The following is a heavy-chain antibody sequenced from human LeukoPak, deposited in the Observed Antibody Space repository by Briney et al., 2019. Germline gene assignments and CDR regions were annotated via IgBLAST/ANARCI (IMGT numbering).Heavy chain of an antibody. CDR3: AREENYFDSSGRSHCCFDY. D-gene: IGHD3-22*01. CDR1: GFTFSSYE. CDR2: ISSSGGTI. V-gene: IGHV3-48*03. Sequence: GGSLRLSCAASGFTFSSYEMNWVRQAPGKGLEWISYISSSGGTIYYTDSVKGRFTISRDNAKNSLYLQMNSLRAEDTAVYYCAREENYFDSSGRSHCCFDYWGQGTLVTVSS. J-gene: IGHJ4*02.